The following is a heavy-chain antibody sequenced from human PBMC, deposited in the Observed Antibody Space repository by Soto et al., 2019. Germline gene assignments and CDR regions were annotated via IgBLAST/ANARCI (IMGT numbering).Heavy chain of an antibody. J-gene: IGHJ4*02. V-gene: IGHV3-7*01. Sequence: EVQVVESGAKLVQPGGSLRLSSVGSGFTFRYFWMSWVREAPGGGLEWVARIKFNGIETQYADSVKGRFTISRDNADNSVYLQMNSLRGEDTAMYYCARDSGYGSVDFVNQYFDYWGQGTLVTVTS. D-gene: IGHD3-10*01. CDR1: GFTFRYFW. CDR3: ARDSGYGSVDFVNQYFDY. CDR2: IKFNGIET.